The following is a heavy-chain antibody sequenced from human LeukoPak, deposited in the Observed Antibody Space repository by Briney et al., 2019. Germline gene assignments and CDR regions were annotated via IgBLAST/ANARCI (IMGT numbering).Heavy chain of an antibody. CDR3: ARDWLWYYYDSSGSQRADAFDI. V-gene: IGHV3-7*01. Sequence: GGSLRLSCAASGFTFSSYWMSWVRQAPGKGLEWVANIKQDGSEKYYVDSVKGRFTISRDNAKNSLYLQMNSLRAEDTAVCYCARDWLWYYYDSSGSQRADAFDIWGQGTMVTVSS. CDR2: IKQDGSEK. CDR1: GFTFSSYW. J-gene: IGHJ3*02. D-gene: IGHD3-22*01.